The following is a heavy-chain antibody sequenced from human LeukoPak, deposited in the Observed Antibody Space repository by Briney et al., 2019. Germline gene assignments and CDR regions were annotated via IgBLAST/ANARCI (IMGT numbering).Heavy chain of an antibody. CDR3: ARWGFGDDFDY. V-gene: IGHV3-7*01. D-gene: IGHD3-10*01. Sequence: GGSLKLSCAASGFNFSSYWMSWVRQAPGKGLEWVANIKQDGSEKYYVDSVKGRFTISRDNAKNSLYLQMNSLRADDTAVYYCARWGFGDDFDYWGQGTLVTVSS. J-gene: IGHJ4*02. CDR2: IKQDGSEK. CDR1: GFNFSSYW.